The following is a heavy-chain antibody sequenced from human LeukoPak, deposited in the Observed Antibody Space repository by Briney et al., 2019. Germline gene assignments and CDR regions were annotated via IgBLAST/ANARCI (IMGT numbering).Heavy chain of an antibody. Sequence: GASVKVPCKASGYTFTVYFMHWVRQAPGQGLEWMRWINPNSGGTNYAQKFQGRVTMTRDTSISTAYMELSRLRSDDTAVYYCARELNYDSSGYYFDYWGQGTLVTVSS. D-gene: IGHD3-22*01. CDR1: GYTFTVYF. CDR2: INPNSGGT. J-gene: IGHJ4*02. CDR3: ARELNYDSSGYYFDY. V-gene: IGHV1-2*02.